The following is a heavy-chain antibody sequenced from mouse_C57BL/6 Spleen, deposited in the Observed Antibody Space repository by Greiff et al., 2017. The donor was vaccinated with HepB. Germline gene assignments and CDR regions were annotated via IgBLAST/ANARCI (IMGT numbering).Heavy chain of an antibody. CDR1: GYTFTDYE. CDR2: IDPETGGT. Sequence: QVQLQQSGAELVRPGASVTLSCKASGYTFTDYEMHWVKQTPVHGLEWIGAIDPETGGTAYNQKFKGKAILTADKSSSTAYMELRSLTSEDSAVYYCTRSGDYDGGIGAMDYWGQGTSVTVSS. J-gene: IGHJ4*01. D-gene: IGHD2-4*01. CDR3: TRSGDYDGGIGAMDY. V-gene: IGHV1-15*01.